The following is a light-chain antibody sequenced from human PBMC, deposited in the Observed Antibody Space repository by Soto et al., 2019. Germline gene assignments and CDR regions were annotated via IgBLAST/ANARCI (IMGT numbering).Light chain of an antibody. CDR3: QQHDSHSPT. CDR2: KAS. J-gene: IGKJ1*01. CDR1: QSISGC. V-gene: IGKV1-5*03. Sequence: DIQMTQSPSTLSASLGDRVTITCRASQSISGCLAWYQQKPGQAPNLLIYKASNRASGVPARFSGSGSGTDFTLTINSLQPDDFATYYCQQHDSHSPTFGQGTKVEIK.